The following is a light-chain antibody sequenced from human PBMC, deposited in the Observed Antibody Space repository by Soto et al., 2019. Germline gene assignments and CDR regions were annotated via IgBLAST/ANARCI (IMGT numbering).Light chain of an antibody. CDR2: DGS. V-gene: IGKV3-11*01. J-gene: IGKJ3*01. CDR1: QGVSSY. CDR3: QQRSNWPLFT. Sequence: PGESATLSCRASQGVSSYLAWYQQKPGQRPSLLVYDGSKRATGIPARFSGSGSGTDFTLTISSLEPEDFAVDYCQQRSNWPLFTFGPGTKVDIK.